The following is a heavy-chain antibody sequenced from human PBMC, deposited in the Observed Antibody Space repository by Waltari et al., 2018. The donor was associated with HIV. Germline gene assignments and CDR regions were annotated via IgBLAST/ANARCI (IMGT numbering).Heavy chain of an antibody. J-gene: IGHJ6*02. V-gene: IGHV1-69*12. Sequence: QVQLVQSGAEVKKPGSSVKVSCKASGGTFSSYAICWVRQAPGQGLEWMGGVIPIFGTANYAQKFQGRVTITADESTSTAYMELSSLRSEDTAVYYCASGRYYYDSSGYYCYYYDMDVWGQGTTVTVPS. CDR2: VIPIFGTA. CDR1: GGTFSSYA. CDR3: ASGRYYYDSSGYYCYYYDMDV. D-gene: IGHD3-22*01.